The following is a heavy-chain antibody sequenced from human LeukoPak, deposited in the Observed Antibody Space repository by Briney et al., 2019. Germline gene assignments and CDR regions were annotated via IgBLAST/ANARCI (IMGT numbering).Heavy chain of an antibody. D-gene: IGHD3-9*01. J-gene: IGHJ3*02. CDR3: AREKYYDILTGYYTDAFDI. V-gene: IGHV1-69*06. CDR1: GGTFSSYA. Sequence: SVKVSCKASGGTFSSYAISWVRQAPGQGLEWMGGIIPIFGTANYAQKFQGRATITADKSTSTAYMELSSLRSEDTAVYYCAREKYYDILTGYYTDAFDIWGQGTMVTVSS. CDR2: IIPIFGTA.